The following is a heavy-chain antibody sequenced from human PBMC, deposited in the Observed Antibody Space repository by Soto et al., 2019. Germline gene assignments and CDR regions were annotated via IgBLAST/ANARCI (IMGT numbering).Heavy chain of an antibody. CDR3: AVAVGGSPDDY. J-gene: IGHJ4*02. CDR1: GFTFSSYG. D-gene: IGHD6-19*01. V-gene: IGHV3-30*03. CDR2: ISYDGSNK. Sequence: QVQLVESGGGVVQPGRSLRLSCAASGFTFSSYGMHWVRQAPGKGLEWVAVISYDGSNKYYADSVKGRFTISRDNSKNALYLKVNSLRAEDTAVYYCAVAVGGSPDDYWGQGTLVTVSS.